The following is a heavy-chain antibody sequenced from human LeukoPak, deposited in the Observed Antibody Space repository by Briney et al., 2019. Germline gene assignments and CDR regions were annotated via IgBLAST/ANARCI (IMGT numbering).Heavy chain of an antibody. CDR3: ARDIIAGSGGSSPGIDYYYYYMDV. Sequence: ASVKVSCKASGYTFTGYYMHWVRQAPGQGLEWMGWINPNSGGTNYAQKFQGRVTMTRDTSISTAYMELSRLRSDDTAVYYCARDIIAGSGGSSPGIDYYYYYMDVWGKGTTVTVSS. CDR1: GYTFTGYY. V-gene: IGHV1-2*02. D-gene: IGHD3-10*01. CDR2: INPNSGGT. J-gene: IGHJ6*03.